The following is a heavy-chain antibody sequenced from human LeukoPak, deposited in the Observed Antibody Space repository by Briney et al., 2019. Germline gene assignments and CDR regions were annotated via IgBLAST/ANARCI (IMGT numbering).Heavy chain of an antibody. J-gene: IGHJ3*02. Sequence: SETLSLTCTVSGGSISSYYWSWIRQPPGKGLEWIGYIYYSGSTNYNPSLKSRVTISVDTSKNQFSLKLSSVTAADTAVYYCAREVPGDYYDSSGYLPYAFDIWGQGTMATVSS. CDR2: IYYSGST. CDR3: AREVPGDYYDSSGYLPYAFDI. D-gene: IGHD3-22*01. V-gene: IGHV4-59*01. CDR1: GGSISSYY.